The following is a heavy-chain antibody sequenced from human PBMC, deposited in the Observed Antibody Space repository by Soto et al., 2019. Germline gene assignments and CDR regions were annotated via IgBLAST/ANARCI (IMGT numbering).Heavy chain of an antibody. CDR1: GFAFSSHP. Sequence: PGGSLRLSCTGSGFAFSSHPISWVRQAPERGLEWVSGICDGGDLTYNADSVRGRFTISRDNSKNTLFLQMNSPRVEDTAVYYCARRAFGSSRSFDIWGQGTMVTVSS. J-gene: IGHJ3*02. V-gene: IGHV3-23*01. D-gene: IGHD6-6*01. CDR3: ARRAFGSSRSFDI. CDR2: ICDGGDLT.